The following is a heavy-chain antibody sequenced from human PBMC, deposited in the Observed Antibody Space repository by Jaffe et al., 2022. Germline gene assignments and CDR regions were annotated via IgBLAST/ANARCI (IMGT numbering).Heavy chain of an antibody. V-gene: IGHV3-23*04. D-gene: IGHD1-26*01. J-gene: IGHJ3*02. CDR3: AKDAIGFNGIWDAFDI. Sequence: EVQLVESGGGLVQPGGSLRLSCAASGFTFNNYAMNWVRQSPGKGLEWVSSIGGGGDDKYYADSVKGRFTISRDNSKSTLSLQMDSLRADDTAVYYCAKDAIGFNGIWDAFDIWGQGALVTVSS. CDR1: GFTFNNYA. CDR2: IGGGGDDK.